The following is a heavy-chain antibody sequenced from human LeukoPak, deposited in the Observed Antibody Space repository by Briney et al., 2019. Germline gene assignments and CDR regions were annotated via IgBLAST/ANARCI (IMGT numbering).Heavy chain of an antibody. CDR3: ARGPLEATGFYYYHGMDV. V-gene: IGHV4-59*01. Sequence: SETLSLTCTVSGGSISSYYWSWIRQPPGKGLEWIGYIYYSGSTNYNPSLKSRVTISVDTSKNQFSLKLSSVTAADTAVYYCARGPLEATGFYYYHGMDVWGQGTTVTVSS. J-gene: IGHJ6*02. D-gene: IGHD5-12*01. CDR2: IYYSGST. CDR1: GGSISSYY.